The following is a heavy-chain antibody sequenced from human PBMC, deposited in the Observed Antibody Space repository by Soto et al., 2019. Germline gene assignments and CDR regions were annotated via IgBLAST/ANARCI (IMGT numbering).Heavy chain of an antibody. J-gene: IGHJ5*02. CDR2: IYWKDDP. V-gene: IGHV2-5*01. CDR1: GFSLTSTGVG. D-gene: IGHD2-15*01. Sequence: SGPTLVNPTQTLTLTCTFSGFSLTSTGVGVGWIRQPPGKALEWIALIYWKDDPYYSPSLKSRLTMTKHTSKQQAVLTVTNLDPVDTATYYCAHRRHYCSGASCFVWFDPWGQGTLVTVSS. CDR3: AHRRHYCSGASCFVWFDP.